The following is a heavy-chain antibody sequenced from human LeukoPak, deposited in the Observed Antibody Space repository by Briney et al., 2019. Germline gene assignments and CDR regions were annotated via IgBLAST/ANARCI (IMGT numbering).Heavy chain of an antibody. CDR3: ARGLRFGAGFDY. V-gene: IGHV4-59*12. CDR1: GGSISTYY. CDR2: IYYSGST. D-gene: IGHD3-10*01. Sequence: SETLSLTCTVSGGSISTYYWSWIRQPPGKGLEWIGYIYYSGSTSYNPSLKSRVTISVDTSKNQFSLKLSSVTAADTAVYYCARGLRFGAGFDYWGQGTLVTVSS. J-gene: IGHJ4*02.